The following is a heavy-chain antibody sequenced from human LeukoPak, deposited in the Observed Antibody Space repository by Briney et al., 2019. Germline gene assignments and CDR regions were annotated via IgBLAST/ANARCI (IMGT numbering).Heavy chain of an antibody. CDR3: AKVDDDFWSGYPLPYYYYCYGMDV. CDR2: ISGSGGST. Sequence: GGSLRLSCAASGFTFSSYAMSWVRQAPGKGLEWVSAISGSGGSTYYADSVKGRFTISRDNSKNTLYLQMNSLRAEDTAVYYCAKVDDDFWSGYPLPYYYYCYGMDVWGQGTTVTVSS. D-gene: IGHD3-3*01. CDR1: GFTFSSYA. V-gene: IGHV3-23*01. J-gene: IGHJ6*02.